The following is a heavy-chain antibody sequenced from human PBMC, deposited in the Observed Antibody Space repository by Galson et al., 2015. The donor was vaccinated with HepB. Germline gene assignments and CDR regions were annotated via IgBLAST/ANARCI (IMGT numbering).Heavy chain of an antibody. V-gene: IGHV5-51*03. CDR3: ARSIAVAGSTRAFDI. Sequence: QSGAEVKKPGESLKISCQGSGYTFTTYWIAWVRQMPGKGLEWIGTIHPGDSDPRYRPSFQGHVTIAADKSISTAYLQWSSLKASDTAMYYCARSIAVAGSTRAFDIWGQGTMVTVSS. CDR1: GYTFTTYW. D-gene: IGHD6-19*01. J-gene: IGHJ3*02. CDR2: IHPGDSDP.